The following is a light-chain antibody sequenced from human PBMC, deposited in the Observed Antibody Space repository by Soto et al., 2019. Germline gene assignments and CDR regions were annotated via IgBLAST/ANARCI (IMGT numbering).Light chain of an antibody. CDR3: QQYGSSPLT. Sequence: EIVLTQSPGTLSLSPGERATLSCRASQSVSSSYLAWYQQKPGQAPRLLIYGASSRATGIPDRFSGSGSGKDFHLTISRLEPEDFAVYYCQQYGSSPLTFGQGTKLEIK. CDR1: QSVSSSY. J-gene: IGKJ2*01. CDR2: GAS. V-gene: IGKV3-20*01.